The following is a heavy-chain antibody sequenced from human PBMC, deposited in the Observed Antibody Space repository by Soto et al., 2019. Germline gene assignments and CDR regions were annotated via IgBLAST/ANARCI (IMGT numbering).Heavy chain of an antibody. CDR2: IIPLYGTT. CDR1: GGTFSPYG. J-gene: IGHJ5*02. CDR3: AIGPRDTGTSLDP. Sequence: QVQLVQSGAEVKKPGSSVKVSCKASGGTFSPYGMNWVRQAPGQGLEWMGSIIPLYGTTNYAQKFQGRVTMTAEESTSTVYMYLRSLRSEDTAIYYCAIGPRDTGTSLDPLGQGTLVTVSS. V-gene: IGHV1-69*18. D-gene: IGHD4-17*01.